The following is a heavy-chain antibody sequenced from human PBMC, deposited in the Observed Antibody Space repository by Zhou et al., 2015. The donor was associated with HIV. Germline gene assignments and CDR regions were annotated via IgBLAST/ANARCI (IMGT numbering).Heavy chain of an antibody. J-gene: IGHJ4*02. V-gene: IGHV1-18*01. Sequence: QVQLVQSGAEVKKPGASVKVSCKASGYTFTSYGISWVRQAPGQGLEWMGWINPYNGNTNYAQRVQGRVTMTTDTSTSTAYITLRSLSSDDTAVYYCARHKGVSAAAGDWGQGTLVTVSS. CDR2: INPYNGNT. D-gene: IGHD6-13*01. CDR1: GYTFTSYG. CDR3: ARHKGVSAAAGD.